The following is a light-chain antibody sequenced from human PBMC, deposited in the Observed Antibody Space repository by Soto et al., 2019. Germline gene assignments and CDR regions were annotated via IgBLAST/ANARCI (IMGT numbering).Light chain of an antibody. CDR1: SSDVGGYNY. J-gene: IGLJ2*01. CDR2: EVS. V-gene: IGLV2-14*01. Sequence: QSVLTQPASVSGSPGQSITISCTGTSSDVGGYNYVSWYQQHSGKAPKLMIYEVSKWPSGVSSRFSGSKSGNTAALTISGLQAEDEADYYCSSYTSIGTVVFGGGTQLTVL. CDR3: SSYTSIGTVV.